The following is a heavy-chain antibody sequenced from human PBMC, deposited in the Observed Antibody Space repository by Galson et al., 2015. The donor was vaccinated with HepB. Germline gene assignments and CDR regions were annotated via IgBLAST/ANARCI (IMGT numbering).Heavy chain of an antibody. CDR2: ISGSGTST. CDR1: RFTFNSYV. Sequence: SLRLSCAASRFTFNSYVMNWVRQAPGKGLEWVSSISGSGTSTYYADSVKGRFTISRDNAKSTLYLQMTNVTAEDTAIYYCAKDGGYGDFDYWGQGALVTVSS. V-gene: IGHV3-23*01. J-gene: IGHJ4*02. CDR3: AKDGGYGDFDY. D-gene: IGHD2-15*01.